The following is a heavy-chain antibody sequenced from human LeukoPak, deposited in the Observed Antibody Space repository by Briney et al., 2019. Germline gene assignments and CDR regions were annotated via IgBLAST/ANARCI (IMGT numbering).Heavy chain of an antibody. CDR2: IYYNGST. J-gene: IGHJ4*02. V-gene: IGHV4-39*01. Sequence: SETLSLTCTVSGGSINSGKYYWGWIRQPPEKGLGWIGSIYYNGSTYYNPSLKSRVTISLDASKVQFSLKLTSMTAADTAVYSCARLDASLTPGLGSYPDIWGQGMLVTVSS. D-gene: IGHD3-10*01. CDR1: GGSINSGKYY. CDR3: ARLDASLTPGLGSYPDI.